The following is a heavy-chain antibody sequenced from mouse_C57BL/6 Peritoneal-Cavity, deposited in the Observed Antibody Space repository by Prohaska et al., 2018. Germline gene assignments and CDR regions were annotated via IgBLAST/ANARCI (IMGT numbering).Heavy chain of an antibody. D-gene: IGHD1-1*01. V-gene: IGHV7-3*01. Sequence: EVKLVESGGGLVQPGGSLSLSCAASGFTFTDYYMSWVRQPPGKALELLGFIRNKANGYKTEYSASVKGRFTISRDNSQSILYLQMNALRAEDSATYYCARYDYGSSLFDNWGKGTTLTVSP. CDR2: IRNKANGYKT. CDR1: GFTFTDYY. J-gene: IGHJ2*01. CDR3: ARYDYGSSLFDN.